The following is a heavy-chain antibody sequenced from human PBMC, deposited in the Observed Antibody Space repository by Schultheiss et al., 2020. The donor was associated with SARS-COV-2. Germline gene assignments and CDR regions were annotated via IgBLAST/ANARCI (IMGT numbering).Heavy chain of an antibody. CDR1: GFTFSSYA. CDR2: ISYDGSNK. J-gene: IGHJ4*02. CDR3: ARFASDGY. V-gene: IGHV3-30-3*01. D-gene: IGHD5-24*01. Sequence: GGSLRLSCAASGFTFSSYAMHWVRQAPGKGLEWVAVISYDGSNKYYADSVKGRFTISRDNSKNTLYLQMNSLRAEDTAVYYCARFASDGYWGQGTLVTVSS.